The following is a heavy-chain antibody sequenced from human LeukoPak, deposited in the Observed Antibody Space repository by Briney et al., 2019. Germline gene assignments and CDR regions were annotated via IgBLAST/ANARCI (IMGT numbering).Heavy chain of an antibody. CDR1: GYTFTSYY. CDR2: INPSGGST. CDR3: ARAALPVYAATNYYYYMDV. D-gene: IGHD2-8*01. J-gene: IGHJ6*03. V-gene: IGHV1-46*01. Sequence: GASVKVSCKASGYTFTSYYMHWVRQAPGQGLEWMGIINPSGGSTGYAQKFQGRVTMTRDTSISTAYMELSRLRSDDTAAYYCARAALPVYAATNYYYYMDVWGKGTTVTVSS.